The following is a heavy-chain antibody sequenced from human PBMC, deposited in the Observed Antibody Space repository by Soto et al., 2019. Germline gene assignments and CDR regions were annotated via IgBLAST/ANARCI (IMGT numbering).Heavy chain of an antibody. CDR2: IYTSGST. D-gene: IGHD3-22*01. Sequence: ETLSLTCTVSGGSISSYYWSWIRQPAGKGLEWIGRIYTSGSTNYNPSLKSRVTMSVDTSKNQFSLKLSSVTAADTAVYYCARVLPYYYDSSGYYSTHWFDPWRQGTLVTVSS. J-gene: IGHJ5*02. V-gene: IGHV4-4*07. CDR1: GGSISSYY. CDR3: ARVLPYYYDSSGYYSTHWFDP.